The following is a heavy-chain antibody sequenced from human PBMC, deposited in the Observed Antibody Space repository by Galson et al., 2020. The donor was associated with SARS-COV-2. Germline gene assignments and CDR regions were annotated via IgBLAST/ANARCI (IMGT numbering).Heavy chain of an antibody. J-gene: IGHJ4*02. V-gene: IGHV3-9*01. CDR3: VKDRDLDF. Sequence: GGSLRLSCAASGFNFDDFGMHWVRQAPGKGLEWVAGISWNSGSADYATSVRGRFTISRDNAKRSIHLQMNSLRPEDTANCFCVKDRDLDFWGQGTLVLVSS. CDR1: GFNFDDFG. CDR2: ISWNSGSA.